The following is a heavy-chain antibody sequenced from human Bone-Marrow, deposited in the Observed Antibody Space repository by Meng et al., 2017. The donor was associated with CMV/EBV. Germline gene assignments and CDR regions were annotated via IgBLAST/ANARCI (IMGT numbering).Heavy chain of an antibody. Sequence: YPFTSYGISWVRPAPGQGLEWMGWISAYNGNTNYAQKLQGRVTMTTDTSTSTAYMELRSLRSDDTAVYYCARVTQVRYSSGWYYFDYWGQGTLVTVSS. CDR3: ARVTQVRYSSGWYYFDY. CDR2: ISAYNGNT. CDR1: YPFTSYG. D-gene: IGHD6-19*01. J-gene: IGHJ4*02. V-gene: IGHV1-18*01.